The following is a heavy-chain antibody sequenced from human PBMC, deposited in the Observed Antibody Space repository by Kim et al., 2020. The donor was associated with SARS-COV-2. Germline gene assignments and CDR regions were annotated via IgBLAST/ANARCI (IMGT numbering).Heavy chain of an antibody. J-gene: IGHJ5*02. Sequence: SETLSLTCTVSGGSISSYYWSWIRQPPGKGLEWIGYIYYSGSTNYNPSLKSRVTISVDTSKNQFSLKLSSVTAADTAVYYCARKTAGWFDPWGQGTLVTVSS. CDR3: ARKTAGWFDP. V-gene: IGHV4-59*01. CDR2: IYYSGST. CDR1: GGSISSYY. D-gene: IGHD6-13*01.